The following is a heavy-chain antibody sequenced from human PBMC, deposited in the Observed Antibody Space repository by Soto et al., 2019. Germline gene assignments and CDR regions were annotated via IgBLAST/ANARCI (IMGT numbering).Heavy chain of an antibody. Sequence: VGSLRLSCAASGFTFSSYWMHWVRQPPGKGPVWVARINSDGSSTTYADSVKGRFIISRDNAENTLYLHMNNLRAEDTAVYYCGSDHCTTTSCYTVWFDPWGQGTLVTVSS. CDR1: GFTFSSYW. CDR3: GSDHCTTTSCYTVWFDP. V-gene: IGHV3-74*01. D-gene: IGHD2-2*02. CDR2: INSDGSST. J-gene: IGHJ5*02.